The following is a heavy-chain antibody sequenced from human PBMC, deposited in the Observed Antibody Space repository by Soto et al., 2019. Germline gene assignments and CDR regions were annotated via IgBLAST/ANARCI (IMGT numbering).Heavy chain of an antibody. CDR3: AKFDALGEVLWFDA. J-gene: IGHJ5*01. CDR2: SIPVFGTV. V-gene: IGHV1-69*06. Sequence: QEQLVQSGAEVKKPGSSVKVSCRASGGTFSNYAISWVRQAPGRGLEWMGGSIPVFGTVVYAQKLQGRVTITADNSTRMAYMELSSLRSDHTAVYYCAKFDALGEVLWFDAWGHGTLVTVYS. CDR1: GGTFSNYA. D-gene: IGHD3-16*01.